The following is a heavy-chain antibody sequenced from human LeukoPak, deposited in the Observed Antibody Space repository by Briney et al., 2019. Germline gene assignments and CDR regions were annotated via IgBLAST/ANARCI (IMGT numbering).Heavy chain of an antibody. Sequence: ASVTVSCKASGYTFTGYYMHWVRQAPGQGLEWMGWINPNSGGTNYAQKFQGRVTMTRDTSISTAYMELSRLRSDDTAVYYCARDLGSGSVTGYYYYYYMDVWGKGTTVTVSS. CDR3: ARDLGSGSVTGYYYYYYMDV. J-gene: IGHJ6*03. CDR1: GYTFTGYY. CDR2: INPNSGGT. D-gene: IGHD3-10*01. V-gene: IGHV1-2*02.